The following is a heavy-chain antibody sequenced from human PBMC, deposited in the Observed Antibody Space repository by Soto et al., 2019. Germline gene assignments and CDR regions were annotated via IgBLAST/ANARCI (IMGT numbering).Heavy chain of an antibody. CDR2: ISGSGGST. V-gene: IGHV3-23*01. CDR3: AKGGSRLIVVVITRVDY. CDR1: GFTFSSYA. D-gene: IGHD3-22*01. Sequence: GGSLRLSCAASGFTFSSYAMSWVRQAPGKGLECVSAISGSGGSTYYADSVKGRFTISRDNSKNTLYLQMNSLRAEDTAVYYCAKGGSRLIVVVITRVDYWGQGTRGTVSS. J-gene: IGHJ4*02.